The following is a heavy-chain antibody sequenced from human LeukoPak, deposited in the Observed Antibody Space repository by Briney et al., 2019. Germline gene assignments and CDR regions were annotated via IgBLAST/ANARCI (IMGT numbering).Heavy chain of an antibody. D-gene: IGHD6-19*01. CDR1: GYTFTSYY. CDR3: ARVWQWLDRFDP. V-gene: IGHV1-46*01. Sequence: GASVKVSCKASGYTFTSYYMHWVRQAPGQGLEWMGIINPSGGSTSYAQKFQGRVTMTRDTSTSTVYMELSSLRSEDTAMYYCARVWQWLDRFDPWGQGTLVTVSS. J-gene: IGHJ5*02. CDR2: INPSGGST.